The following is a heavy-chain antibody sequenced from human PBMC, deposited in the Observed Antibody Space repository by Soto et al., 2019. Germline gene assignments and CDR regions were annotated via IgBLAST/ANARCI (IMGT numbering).Heavy chain of an antibody. Sequence: ASVRVSCKASGYTFTSYGISWVRQAPGQGLEWMGWISAYNGNTNYAQKLQGRVTMTTDTSTSTAYMELRSLRSDDTAVYFCARLAVAGGSWFDPWGQGTLVTVSS. J-gene: IGHJ5*02. CDR1: GYTFTSYG. CDR2: ISAYNGNT. D-gene: IGHD6-19*01. V-gene: IGHV1-18*04. CDR3: ARLAVAGGSWFDP.